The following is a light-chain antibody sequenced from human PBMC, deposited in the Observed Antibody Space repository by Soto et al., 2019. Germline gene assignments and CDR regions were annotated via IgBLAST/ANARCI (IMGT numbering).Light chain of an antibody. V-gene: IGKV1-39*01. Sequence: DIQMTQSPSSLSASVGDRVTITCRASQSISSYLNWYQQKPVKAPKLLIYAASSLQSGVTSRFSGSGSGTDFTLTISSLQPEDFATYYCQQSYSTPPYTFGQGTKLEIK. CDR3: QQSYSTPPYT. CDR1: QSISSY. J-gene: IGKJ2*01. CDR2: AAS.